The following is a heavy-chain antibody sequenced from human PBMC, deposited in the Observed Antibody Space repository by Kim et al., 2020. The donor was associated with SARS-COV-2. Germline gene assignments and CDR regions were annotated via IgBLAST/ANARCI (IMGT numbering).Heavy chain of an antibody. V-gene: IGHV4-34*01. CDR3: ARRLSDSSGWGSHYCVL. CDR1: GGSFSGYY. J-gene: IGHJ2*01. Sequence: SETLSLTCAVYGGSFSGYYWSWIRQPPGKGLEWIGDINHSGRSNYNPSLKSRVTISVDTSKNQFSLKLTSVTAADTAVYYCARRLSDSSGWGSHYCVLW. D-gene: IGHD3-10*01. CDR2: INHSGRS.